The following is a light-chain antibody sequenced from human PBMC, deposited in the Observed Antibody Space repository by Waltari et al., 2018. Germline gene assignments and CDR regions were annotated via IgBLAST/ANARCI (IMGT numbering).Light chain of an antibody. CDR2: KAS. CDR3: QQYNSYSLLT. J-gene: IGKJ4*01. Sequence: DIQMTQSPSTLSASVGERVTITCRASQSISNWFAWYQQKPGKAPKLLIYKASTLESGVPSRFSGSGSGTEFTLTISSLQPDDFATYYCQQYNSYSLLTFGGGTKVEIK. CDR1: QSISNW. V-gene: IGKV1-5*03.